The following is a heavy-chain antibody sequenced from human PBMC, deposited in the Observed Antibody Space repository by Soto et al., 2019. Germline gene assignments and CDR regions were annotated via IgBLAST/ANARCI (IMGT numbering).Heavy chain of an antibody. D-gene: IGHD3-3*01. CDR3: ARDFGSDLSAAGEVFDY. Sequence: ASVKVSCKASGYFFTSYGITWVRQAPGQGLEWMGWISPYNGNTKYAQNFQGRVTMTTDTSTSTAYMEVRRLRSDDPAVYYCARDFGSDLSAAGEVFDYWGQGTLVTVSS. CDR2: ISPYNGNT. CDR1: GYFFTSYG. J-gene: IGHJ4*02. V-gene: IGHV1-18*04.